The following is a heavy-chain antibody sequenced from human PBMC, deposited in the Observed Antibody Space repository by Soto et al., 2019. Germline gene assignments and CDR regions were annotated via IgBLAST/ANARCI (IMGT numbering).Heavy chain of an antibody. CDR2: ITWNSGSV. Sequence: EVQLVESGGGLVQPGRSLRLSCVASGFTFDDYGLHWVRQTPEKGLEWVSSITWNSGSVFYADSVKGRFTISRDNAKNSLYLQMNGLRVEDTALYYCANDNRSYGNDAFNFWGQGTMVTVSS. V-gene: IGHV3-9*01. CDR3: ANDNRSYGNDAFNF. J-gene: IGHJ3*01. D-gene: IGHD1-26*01. CDR1: GFTFDDYG.